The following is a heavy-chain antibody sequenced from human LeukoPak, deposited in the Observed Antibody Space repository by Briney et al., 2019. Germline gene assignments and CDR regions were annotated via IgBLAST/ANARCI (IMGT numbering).Heavy chain of an antibody. Sequence: SETLSLTCAVYGGSFSGYYWSWIRQPPGKGLEWIGEINHSGSTNYNPSLKSRVTISVDTSKNQFSLKLSSVTAADTAVYYCARDPLWFGELYGMDVRGQGTTVTVSS. CDR3: ARDPLWFGELYGMDV. D-gene: IGHD3-10*01. CDR2: INHSGST. CDR1: GGSFSGYY. J-gene: IGHJ6*02. V-gene: IGHV4-34*01.